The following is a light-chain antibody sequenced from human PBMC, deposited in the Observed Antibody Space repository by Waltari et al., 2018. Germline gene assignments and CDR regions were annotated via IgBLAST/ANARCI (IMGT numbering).Light chain of an antibody. CDR3: QQHYTTPFT. CDR1: QSVLYSSDNKNY. J-gene: IGKJ3*01. V-gene: IGKV4-1*01. Sequence: DIVMTQSPDSLAVSLGERATIHCQSSQSVLYSSDNKNYLAWYQQKPGQPPKLLFYWASTRESGVPDRFSGSGSGTDFTLTISSLQAEDVAVYYCQQHYTTPFTFGPGTTVDIK. CDR2: WAS.